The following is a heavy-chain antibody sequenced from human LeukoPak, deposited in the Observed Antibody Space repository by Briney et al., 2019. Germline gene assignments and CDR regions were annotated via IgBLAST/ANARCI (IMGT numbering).Heavy chain of an antibody. Sequence: GGSLRLSCAASGFTFSSYAMSWVRQAPGKGLEWVSAISGSGGSTYYADSVKGRFTISRDNSKNTLYLQMNSLRAEDTAVYYCARDRVQLPYYDFWSGYPYYYYGMDVWGQGTTVTVSS. J-gene: IGHJ6*02. CDR1: GFTFSSYA. V-gene: IGHV3-23*01. D-gene: IGHD3-3*01. CDR3: ARDRVQLPYYDFWSGYPYYYYGMDV. CDR2: ISGSGGST.